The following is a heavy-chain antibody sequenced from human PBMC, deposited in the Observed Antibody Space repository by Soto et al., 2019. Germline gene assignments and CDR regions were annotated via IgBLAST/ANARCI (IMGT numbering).Heavy chain of an antibody. Sequence: ASVKVSCKASGYTFTSYGISWVRQAPGQGLEWMGWISAYNGNTNYAQKLQGRVTMTTDTSTSTAYMELRSLRSDDTAVYYCARGGYHDFWSGYYTIGWFDPWGQGTLVTVSS. CDR2: ISAYNGNT. V-gene: IGHV1-18*01. CDR1: GYTFTSYG. CDR3: ARGGYHDFWSGYYTIGWFDP. D-gene: IGHD3-3*01. J-gene: IGHJ5*02.